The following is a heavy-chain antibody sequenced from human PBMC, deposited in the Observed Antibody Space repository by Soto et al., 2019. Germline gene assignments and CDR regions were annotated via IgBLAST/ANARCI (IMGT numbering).Heavy chain of an antibody. CDR3: ARDRAAAVVVADTHPRRPRAY. D-gene: IGHD2-15*01. CDR2: ISSSSSYI. V-gene: IGHV3-21*01. Sequence: EVQLVESGGGLVKPGGSLRLSCAASGFTFSSYSMNWVRQAPGKGLEWVSSISSSSSYIYYADSVKGRFTISRDNAKNSMYLHMNSLRAEDTAVYYCARDRAAAVVVADTHPRRPRAYWGQGTLVTVSS. CDR1: GFTFSSYS. J-gene: IGHJ4*02.